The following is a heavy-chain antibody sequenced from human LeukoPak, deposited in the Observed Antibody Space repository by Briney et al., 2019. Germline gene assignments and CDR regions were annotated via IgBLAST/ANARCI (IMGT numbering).Heavy chain of an antibody. D-gene: IGHD6-13*01. J-gene: IGHJ4*02. V-gene: IGHV1-3*01. CDR2: INAGNGNT. CDR3: ARDRIAAAGRWDY. Sequence: ASVKDSCKASGYTFISYAMHWVRQAPGQRLEWMGWINAGNGNTKYSQKFQGRVTITRDTSASTAYMELSSLRSEDTAVYYCARDRIAAAGRWDYWGQGTLVTVSS. CDR1: GYTFISYA.